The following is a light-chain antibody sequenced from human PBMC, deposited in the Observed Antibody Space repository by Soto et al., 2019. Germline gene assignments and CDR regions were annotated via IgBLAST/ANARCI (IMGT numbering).Light chain of an antibody. V-gene: IGLV1-44*01. Sequence: QAVVTQPPSASETPGQRVTISCSGSSSNLGTHTVNWYQQVPGTAPKLLIYSTNQRPSGVPDRISGSKSGTSASLAISGLQSDDEADYYCAAWDDSLNGPVFGGGTKLTVL. J-gene: IGLJ2*01. CDR3: AAWDDSLNGPV. CDR1: SSNLGTHT. CDR2: STN.